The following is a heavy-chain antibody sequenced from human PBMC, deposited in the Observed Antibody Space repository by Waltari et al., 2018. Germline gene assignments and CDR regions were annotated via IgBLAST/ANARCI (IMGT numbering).Heavy chain of an antibody. Sequence: QVQLVQSGAEVKKPGSSVKVSCKASGGTFSSYAISWVRQAPGQGLEWMGGIIPLFGTANYAQKFQGRVTITADESTSTAYMELSSLRSEDTAVYYCARGLVGATKYYFDHWGQGTLVTVSS. D-gene: IGHD1-26*01. CDR1: GGTFSSYA. CDR2: IIPLFGTA. J-gene: IGHJ4*02. V-gene: IGHV1-69*01. CDR3: ARGLVGATKYYFDH.